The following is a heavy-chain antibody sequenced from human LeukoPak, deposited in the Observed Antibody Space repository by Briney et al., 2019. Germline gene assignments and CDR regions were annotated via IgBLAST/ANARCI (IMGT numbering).Heavy chain of an antibody. V-gene: IGHV1-69*04. CDR1: GDAFSSYT. Sequence: SVKVSCKASGDAFSSYTISWVRQAPGQGLEWMGRIIPILGIANYAQKFQGRVTITADKSTSTAYMELSSLRSEDTAVYYCAIESYNWFDPWGQGTLVTVSS. CDR3: AIESYNWFDP. J-gene: IGHJ5*02. CDR2: IIPILGIA.